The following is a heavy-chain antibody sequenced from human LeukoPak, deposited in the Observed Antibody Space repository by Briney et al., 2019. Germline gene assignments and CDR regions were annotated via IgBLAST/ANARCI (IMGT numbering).Heavy chain of an antibody. V-gene: IGHV3-9*03. Sequence: GGSLRLSCAASGFTFDDYAMHWVRQAPGKGLEWVSGISWNSGSIGYADSVKSRFTISRDNAKNSLYLQMNSLRAEDMALYYCAKDSGLAVAGTGGFDYWGQGTLVTVSS. CDR2: ISWNSGSI. D-gene: IGHD6-19*01. CDR3: AKDSGLAVAGTGGFDY. CDR1: GFTFDDYA. J-gene: IGHJ4*02.